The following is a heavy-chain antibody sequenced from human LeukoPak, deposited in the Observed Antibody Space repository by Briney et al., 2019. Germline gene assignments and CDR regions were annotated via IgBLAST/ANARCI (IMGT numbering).Heavy chain of an antibody. V-gene: IGHV1-58*01. Sequence: AASVKVSCKASGFTCTSSAVQWVRQARGQPLEWIGWIIVGSGNTGYAQKFQERVTITRDMSTSTDYMELSNLRSDDTAVYYCAAGGPEGLIGVHCWGQGTLVTVSS. D-gene: IGHD2-21*01. CDR2: IIVGSGNT. J-gene: IGHJ4*02. CDR1: GFTCTSSA. CDR3: AAGGPEGLIGVHC.